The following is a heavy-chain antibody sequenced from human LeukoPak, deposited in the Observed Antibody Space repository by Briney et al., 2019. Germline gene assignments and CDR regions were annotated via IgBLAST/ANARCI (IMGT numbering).Heavy chain of an antibody. J-gene: IGHJ6*02. CDR2: IYTSGST. CDR3: ARDTPKGSRTLGLSYYYGMDV. Sequence: SETLSLTCTVSGGSISSYYWSWIRQPAGKGLEWIGRIYTSGSTNYNPSLKSRVTMSVDTSKNQFSLKLSSVTAADAAVYYCARDTPKGSRTLGLSYYYGMDVWGQGTTVTVSS. CDR1: GGSISSYY. D-gene: IGHD1-1*01. V-gene: IGHV4-4*07.